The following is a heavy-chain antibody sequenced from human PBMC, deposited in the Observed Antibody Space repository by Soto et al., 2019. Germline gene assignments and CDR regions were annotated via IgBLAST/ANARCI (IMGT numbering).Heavy chain of an antibody. J-gene: IGHJ5*02. V-gene: IGHV1-8*01. CDR3: ARARYCTNGVCYGFDP. CDR2: MNPNSGNT. Sequence: QVQLVQSGAEVKKPGASVKVSCKASGYTFTSYDINWVRQATGQGLEWMGWMNPNSGNTGYAQKFQDRVTMTRNTSISTAYMELSSLRSEDTAVYYCARARYCTNGVCYGFDPWGQGTLVTVSS. CDR1: GYTFTSYD. D-gene: IGHD2-8*01.